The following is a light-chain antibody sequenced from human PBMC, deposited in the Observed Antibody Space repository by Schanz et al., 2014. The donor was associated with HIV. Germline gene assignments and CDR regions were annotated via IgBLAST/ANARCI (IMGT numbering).Light chain of an antibody. Sequence: IVLTQSPGTLSLSPGEGATLSCRASQSVSSSYLAWYQQKPGQAPRLLIYGASSRATGIPARFSGSGSGTDFTLTISSLEPEDFAVYFCQQRSNWPLLTFGGGTKVEIK. V-gene: IGKV3D-20*02. CDR2: GAS. CDR1: QSVSSSY. J-gene: IGKJ4*01. CDR3: QQRSNWPLLT.